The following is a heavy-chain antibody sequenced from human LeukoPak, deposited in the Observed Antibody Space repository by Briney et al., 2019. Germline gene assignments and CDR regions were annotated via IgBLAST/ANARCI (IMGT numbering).Heavy chain of an antibody. D-gene: IGHD3-22*01. CDR3: ARDRGRYYDSRGFYWGYYFDS. CDR1: GFTFNSYA. Sequence: GGSLRLSCTASGFTFNSYAMHWVRQAPGKGLEWVAKISYDGINEDYADSVKGRFTISRENSKETLFLQMNSVRVDDTAVYYCARDRGRYYDSRGFYWGYYFDSWGQGILVTVST. CDR2: ISYDGINE. V-gene: IGHV3-30*03. J-gene: IGHJ4*02.